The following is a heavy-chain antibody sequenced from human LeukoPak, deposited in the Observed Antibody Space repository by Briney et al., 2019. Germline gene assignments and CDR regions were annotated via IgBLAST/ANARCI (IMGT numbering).Heavy chain of an antibody. CDR3: ASFYCSGGSCYQYFSYYYMDV. V-gene: IGHV4-59*08. Sequence: PSETLSLTCTVSGGSISSYYWSWIRQPPGKGLEWIGYIYYSGSTNHNPSLKSRVTISVDTSENQFSLKLNSVTAADTAVYYCASFYCSGGSCYQYFSYYYMDVWGKGTTVTISS. D-gene: IGHD2-15*01. CDR2: IYYSGST. J-gene: IGHJ6*03. CDR1: GGSISSYY.